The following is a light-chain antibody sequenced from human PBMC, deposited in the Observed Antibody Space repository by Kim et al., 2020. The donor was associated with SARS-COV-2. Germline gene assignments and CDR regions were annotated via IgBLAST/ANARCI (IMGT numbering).Light chain of an antibody. J-gene: IGKJ1*01. V-gene: IGKV3-15*01. CDR1: QSVRDN. Sequence: SPGESATLSCRASQSVRDNLARYQQKPGQAPRLLIYGSSTRATGIPARFSGSGSGTEFTLTISSLQSEDSAVYFCQQYNNWPPWTFGPGTKVDIK. CDR2: GSS. CDR3: QQYNNWPPWT.